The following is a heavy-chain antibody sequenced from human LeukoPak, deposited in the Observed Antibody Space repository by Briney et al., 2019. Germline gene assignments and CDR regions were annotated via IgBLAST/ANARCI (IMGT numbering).Heavy chain of an antibody. D-gene: IGHD5/OR15-5a*01. Sequence: GGSLRLSCATSGFTFSSYWMHWVRQAPGKGLVWVSRINNDGTTFYADSVKGRLTISRDNAKNTLHLQMNSLRAEDTAVYYCARGVYGFDYWGQGTLVTVSS. V-gene: IGHV3-74*01. CDR1: GFTFSSYW. CDR2: INNDGTT. J-gene: IGHJ4*02. CDR3: ARGVYGFDY.